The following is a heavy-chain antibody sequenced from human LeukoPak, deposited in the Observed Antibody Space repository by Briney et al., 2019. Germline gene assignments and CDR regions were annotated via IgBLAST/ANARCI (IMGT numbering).Heavy chain of an antibody. J-gene: IGHJ4*02. Sequence: GGSLRLSCTASGFTFSNYGMHWVRQAPGKGLEWVAVIWFDGSEKYYADSVKGRFTISKDNSKNTLYLQMNSLRGEDTAVYYCTRGTGLSYASPDCWGQGTLVTVSS. CDR2: IWFDGSEK. CDR3: TRGTGLSYASPDC. CDR1: GFTFSNYG. D-gene: IGHD3-16*01. V-gene: IGHV3-33*01.